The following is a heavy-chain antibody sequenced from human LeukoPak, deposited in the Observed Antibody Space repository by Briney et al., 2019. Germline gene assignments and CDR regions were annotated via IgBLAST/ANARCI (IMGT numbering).Heavy chain of an antibody. J-gene: IGHJ3*02. CDR2: IYSGGST. CDR3: ARGQSGYSDAFDI. Sequence: GGSLRLSCTASGFTVSSNYMSWVRQAPGKGLEWVSVIYSGGSTYYADSVKGRFTISRHNSKNTLYLQMNSLRAEDTAVYYCARGQSGYSDAFDIWGQETMVTVSS. D-gene: IGHD3-22*01. V-gene: IGHV3-53*04. CDR1: GFTVSSNY.